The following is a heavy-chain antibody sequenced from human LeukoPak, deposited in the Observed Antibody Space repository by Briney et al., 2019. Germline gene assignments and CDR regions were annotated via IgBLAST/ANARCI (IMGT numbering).Heavy chain of an antibody. CDR2: IYRSGST. CDR1: GYSISSGYY. J-gene: IGHJ4*02. Sequence: SETLSLTCAVSGYSISSGYYWGWIRQPPGKGLAWIGNIYRSGSTYYNPSLKSRVTISVDTSKNQFSLNLSSVTAADTAVYYCARLRMISFGGVIAYFDYWGQGTLVTVSS. V-gene: IGHV4-38-2*01. CDR3: ARLRMISFGGVIAYFDY. D-gene: IGHD3-16*02.